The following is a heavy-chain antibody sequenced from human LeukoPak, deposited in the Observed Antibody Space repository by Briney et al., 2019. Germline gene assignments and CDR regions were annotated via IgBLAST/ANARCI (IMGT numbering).Heavy chain of an antibody. D-gene: IGHD3-3*01. Sequence: GGSLRLSCAASGFTVSSNYMSWVRQAPGKGLEWVPVIYSGGSTYYADSVKGRFTISRDNSKNTLYLQMNSLRAEDTAVYYCARGSGYYSDNFDYWGQGTLVTVSS. V-gene: IGHV3-53*01. CDR1: GFTVSSNY. J-gene: IGHJ4*02. CDR2: IYSGGST. CDR3: ARGSGYYSDNFDY.